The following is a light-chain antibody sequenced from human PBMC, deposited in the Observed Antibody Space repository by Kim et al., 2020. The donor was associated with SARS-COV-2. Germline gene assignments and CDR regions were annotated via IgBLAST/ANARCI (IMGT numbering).Light chain of an antibody. V-gene: IGKV3-20*01. CDR1: HSVSSSY. CDR2: GAS. J-gene: IGKJ1*01. Sequence: SPGESATPVCRASHSVSSSYLAWYQQKPGQAPRLLIYGASSRATDIPDRFSGSGSGSDFTLTISRLEPEDFAVYYCQQYGSSPRTFGQGTKVDIK. CDR3: QQYGSSPRT.